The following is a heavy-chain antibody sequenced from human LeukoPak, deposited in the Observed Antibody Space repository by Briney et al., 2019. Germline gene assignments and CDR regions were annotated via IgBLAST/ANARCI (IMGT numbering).Heavy chain of an antibody. V-gene: IGHV3-21*01. CDR1: GFTFSSST. Sequence: PGGSLRLSCAASGFTFSSSTMNWVRQAPGKGLEWVSSISTSSTYIYYADSVKGRFTISRDNAKNSLYLQMNSLRAEDTAVYYCARDLHSHDSSGYYHWGQGTLVTVSS. CDR2: ISTSSTYI. CDR3: ARDLHSHDSSGYYH. D-gene: IGHD3-22*01. J-gene: IGHJ5*02.